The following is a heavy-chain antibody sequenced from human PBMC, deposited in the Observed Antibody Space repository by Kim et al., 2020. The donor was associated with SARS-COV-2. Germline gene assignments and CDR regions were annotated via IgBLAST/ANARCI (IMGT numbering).Heavy chain of an antibody. J-gene: IGHJ4*02. Sequence: GGSLRLSCAASGFTFNDYYMAWIRQSPGKGLEWISYISSSGGTINYADSVRGRFTISRDNAKDSLFLQMNSLRADDTAFYYCVRDRGGFDSLVLFDCWGRGTLVTVSS. D-gene: IGHD5-12*01. CDR3: VRDRGGFDSLVLFDC. V-gene: IGHV3-11*01. CDR2: ISSSGGTI. CDR1: GFTFNDYY.